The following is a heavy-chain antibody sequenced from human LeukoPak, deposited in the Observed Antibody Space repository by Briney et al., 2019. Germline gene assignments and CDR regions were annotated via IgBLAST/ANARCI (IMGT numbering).Heavy chain of an antibody. CDR1: GFTLSTYW. CDR2: INQDGSEK. CDR3: ARRYSSSWSGFDP. V-gene: IGHV3-7*04. J-gene: IGHJ5*02. D-gene: IGHD6-13*01. Sequence: PGGSLRLSCAGSGFTLSTYWMSWVRQAPGKGLEWVANINQDGSEKYYVDSVKGRFTISRDNAKNSLSLQMNSLRAEDTAVYYCARRYSSSWSGFDPWGQGTLVTVSS.